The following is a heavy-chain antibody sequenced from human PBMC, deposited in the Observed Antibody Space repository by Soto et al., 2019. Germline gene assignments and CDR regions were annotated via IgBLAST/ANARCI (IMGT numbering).Heavy chain of an antibody. CDR2: IIPLFRTT. J-gene: IGHJ4*02. CDR1: GGTYRSYG. D-gene: IGHD3-22*01. V-gene: IGHV1-69*01. CDR3: ARGVPYYYNSSGSPFGY. Sequence: QVQLVQSGAEVKKPGSSVKVSCKASGGTYRSYGINWVRQAPGQGLEWIGGIIPLFRTTNYAQKFQGRVTITADESTSTGYMELSSLRSEDTAVYYCARGVPYYYNSSGSPFGYWGQGTLVTVSS.